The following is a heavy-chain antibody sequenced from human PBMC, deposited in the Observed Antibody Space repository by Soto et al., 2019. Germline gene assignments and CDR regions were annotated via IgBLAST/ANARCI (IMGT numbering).Heavy chain of an antibody. CDR2: TNHSGST. V-gene: IGHV4-34*01. J-gene: IGHJ6*02. CDR3: ARGSGYDINYYYYYGMDV. Sequence: SETLSLTCAVYGGSFSGYYWNWIRQTPGKGLEWIGETNHSGSTNYNPSLKSRVTISIDTSKNQFSLKVNSVTAADTAVYYCARGSGYDINYYYYYGMDVWGQGTTVTVSS. CDR1: GGSFSGYY. D-gene: IGHD5-12*01.